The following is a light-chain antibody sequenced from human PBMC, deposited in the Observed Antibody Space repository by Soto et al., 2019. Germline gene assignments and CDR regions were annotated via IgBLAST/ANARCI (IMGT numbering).Light chain of an antibody. V-gene: IGKV3-15*01. Sequence: EIVMTQSPATLSVSPGERATLSCRASRGVGSTVAWYQQKPGQTPRLLIYDSSTRASGIPARFSGSGSGTDFTLTTTPEDFAVYYCQQYGSSPITFGQGTRLEIK. J-gene: IGKJ5*01. CDR3: QQYGSSPIT. CDR2: DSS. CDR1: RGVGST.